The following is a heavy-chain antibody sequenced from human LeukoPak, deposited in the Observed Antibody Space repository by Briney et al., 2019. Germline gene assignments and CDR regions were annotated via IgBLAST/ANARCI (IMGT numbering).Heavy chain of an antibody. Sequence: PGGSLRLSCAASGFTFSSYAMNWVRQAPGKGLEWVASIRQDGGEKSYVDSVKGRFTISRDNTKRSLYLQMSSLRAEDTAVYYCARDGTAAGLYFDLWGQGTLVTVSS. D-gene: IGHD6-13*01. CDR1: GFTFSSYA. V-gene: IGHV3-7*01. CDR2: IRQDGGEK. CDR3: ARDGTAAGLYFDL. J-gene: IGHJ4*01.